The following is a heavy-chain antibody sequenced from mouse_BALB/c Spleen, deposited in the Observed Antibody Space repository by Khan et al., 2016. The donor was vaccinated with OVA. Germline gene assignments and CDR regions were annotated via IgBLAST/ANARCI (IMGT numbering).Heavy chain of an antibody. J-gene: IGHJ4*01. Sequence: QIQLVQSGPELKKPGETVKISCKASGYTFTDYSMHWVKQAPGKGLKWMGWINTETGEPTYADDFKGRFAFSLETSARTAYLQINNLKNEDTATYFCAFNWDYAMDYWGQGTSVTVSS. CDR2: INTETGEP. D-gene: IGHD4-1*01. CDR3: AFNWDYAMDY. CDR1: GYTFTDYS. V-gene: IGHV9-2-1*01.